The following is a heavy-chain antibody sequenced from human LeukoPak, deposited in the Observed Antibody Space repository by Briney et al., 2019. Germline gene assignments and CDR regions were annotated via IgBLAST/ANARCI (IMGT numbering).Heavy chain of an antibody. V-gene: IGHV3-74*01. D-gene: IGHD1-26*01. CDR3: ARGGGGIVTY. CDR2: INSDGSST. CDR1: GFTFSSYW. Sequence: PGGSLRLSCAASGFTFSSYWMHWVRQAPGKGLVRVSRINSDGSSTSYADSVKGRFTISRDNAKNTLYLQMNSLRAEDTAVYYCARGGGGIVTYWGQGTLVTVSS. J-gene: IGHJ4*02.